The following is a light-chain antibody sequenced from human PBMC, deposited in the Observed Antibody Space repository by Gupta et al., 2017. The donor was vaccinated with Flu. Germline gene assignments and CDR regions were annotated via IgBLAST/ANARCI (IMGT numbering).Light chain of an antibody. CDR2: QDS. Sequence: SYEMTQPPSLSVSPGQTATITCSGDKLGDKYACWYQQKPGQSPVLVIYQDSKRPSGIPERFSGSNSGNTATLTIAGTQTMDGADYYCQAWDSNNWVFGGGTKLTVL. J-gene: IGLJ3*02. CDR3: QAWDSNNWV. V-gene: IGLV3-1*01. CDR1: KLGDKY.